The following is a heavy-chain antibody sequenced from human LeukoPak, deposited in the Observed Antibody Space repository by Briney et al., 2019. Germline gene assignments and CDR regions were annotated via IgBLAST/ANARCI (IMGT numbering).Heavy chain of an antibody. CDR3: ARIYGSGSYSLYYYYYMDV. D-gene: IGHD3-10*01. Sequence: TLSLTCTVSGDSISSYYGSWLRQPAGKGVEWVGRMYTSGSNNYNPSRKSRVTMSEEKYKKQFSQKQRPMDAAGTAVYYCARIYGSGSYSLYYYYYMDVWGKGTTVTVSS. CDR2: MYTSGSN. V-gene: IGHV4-4*07. CDR1: GDSISSYY. J-gene: IGHJ6*03.